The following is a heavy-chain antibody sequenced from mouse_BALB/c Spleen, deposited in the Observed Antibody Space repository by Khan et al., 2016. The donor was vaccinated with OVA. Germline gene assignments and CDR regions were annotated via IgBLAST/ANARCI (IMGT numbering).Heavy chain of an antibody. J-gene: IGHJ4*01. CDR1: GYTFTNYG. Sequence: QIQLVQSGPELKKPGETVKISCKASGYTFTNYGMNWVKQTPGQGLKWMGWINTYTGEPTYVDDFKGRFAFSLETSASTAYLQINNLKNEDTATYFSARPPYFSYVMVYWGQGTTVTVSS. V-gene: IGHV9-3-1*01. CDR3: ARPPYFSYVMVY. D-gene: IGHD2-10*01. CDR2: INTYTGEP.